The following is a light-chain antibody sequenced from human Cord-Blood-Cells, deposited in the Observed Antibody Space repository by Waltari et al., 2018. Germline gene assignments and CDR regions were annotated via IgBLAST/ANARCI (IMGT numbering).Light chain of an antibody. V-gene: IGKV3-15*01. Sequence: EIVMTQSPATLSVSPGERATLSCRASKSVTSHLAWYPQKPGQGPRLLIYGASTRATGIPARFSGSGSGTEFTLTISSLQSEDFAVYYCQQYNNWPLTFGGGTKVEIK. CDR3: QQYNNWPLT. CDR1: KSVTSH. CDR2: GAS. J-gene: IGKJ4*01.